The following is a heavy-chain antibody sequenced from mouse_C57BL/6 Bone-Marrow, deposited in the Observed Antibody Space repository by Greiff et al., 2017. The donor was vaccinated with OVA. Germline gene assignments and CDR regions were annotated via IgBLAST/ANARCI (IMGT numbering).Heavy chain of an antibody. CDR1: GYAFTNYL. CDR2: INPGSGGT. V-gene: IGHV1-54*01. J-gene: IGHJ2*01. D-gene: IGHD4-1*02. CDR3: ARRNWERDFDY. Sequence: ESGAELVRPGTSVKVSCKASGYAFTNYLIEWVKQRPGQGLEWIGVINPGSGGTNYNEKFKGKATLTADKSSSTAYMQLHSLTSEDSAVYFCARRNWERDFDYWGQGTTLTVSS.